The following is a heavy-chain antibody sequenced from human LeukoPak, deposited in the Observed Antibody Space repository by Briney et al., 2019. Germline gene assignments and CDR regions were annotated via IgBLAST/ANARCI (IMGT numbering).Heavy chain of an antibody. CDR1: GHTFKVYI. D-gene: IGHD6-19*01. V-gene: IGHV1-2*02. CDR2: INPNSGGT. Sequence: ASVKLFYNTSGHTFKVYIIHCVPQAPGQGLEWMGWINPNSGGTNYAQKFQGRVTMTRDTSISTVYMELSRLRSEDTGVYYCARPMRQQWLASSFDYWGQGTLVTISS. J-gene: IGHJ4*02. CDR3: ARPMRQQWLASSFDY.